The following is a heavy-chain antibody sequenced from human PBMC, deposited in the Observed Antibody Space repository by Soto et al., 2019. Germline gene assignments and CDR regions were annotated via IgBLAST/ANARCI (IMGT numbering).Heavy chain of an antibody. J-gene: IGHJ4*02. D-gene: IGHD3-22*01. CDR1: GFTFSDHY. V-gene: IGHV3-72*01. Sequence: GGSLRLSCAASGFTFSDHYMDWVRQAPGKGLEWVGRTRNKANSYTTEYAASVKGRFTISRDDSKNSLYLQMNSLKTEDTAVYYCARPSYYYDSSGYYYFDYWGQGTLVTVSS. CDR2: TRNKANSYTT. CDR3: ARPSYYYDSSGYYYFDY.